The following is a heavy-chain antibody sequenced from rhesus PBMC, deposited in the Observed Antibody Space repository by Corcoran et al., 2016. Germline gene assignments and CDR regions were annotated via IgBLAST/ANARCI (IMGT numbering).Heavy chain of an antibody. CDR1: GGSISSSYYY. CDR3: AIDNEKTTVTTGAFDF. Sequence: QVQLQESSPGLVKPSETLSLTCAVSGGSISSSYYYWSWIRQAPGKGLEWIGYIPYSGSTRDHPSRKSRVTISRDTSKNQFSLKLTSVTAADTAVYYCAIDNEKTTVTTGAFDFWGQGLRVTVSS. V-gene: IGHV4-122*02. CDR2: IPYSGST. D-gene: IGHD4-35*01. J-gene: IGHJ3*01.